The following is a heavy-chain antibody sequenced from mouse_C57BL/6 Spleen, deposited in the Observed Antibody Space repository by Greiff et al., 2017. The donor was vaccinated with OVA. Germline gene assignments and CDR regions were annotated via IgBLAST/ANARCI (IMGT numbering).Heavy chain of an antibody. CDR2: IRNKANGYTT. CDR1: GFTFTDYY. Sequence: EVKLQQSGGGLVQPGGSLSLSCAASGFTFTDYYMSWVRQPPGKALEWLGFIRNKANGYTTEYSASVKGRFTISRDNSQSILYLQMNALRAEDSATYYCARYRSGTGGEVWGTGTTVTVSS. J-gene: IGHJ1*03. CDR3: ARYRSGTGGEV. V-gene: IGHV7-3*01. D-gene: IGHD4-1*01.